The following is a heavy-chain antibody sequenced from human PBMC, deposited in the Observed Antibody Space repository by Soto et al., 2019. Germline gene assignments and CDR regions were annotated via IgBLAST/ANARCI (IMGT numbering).Heavy chain of an antibody. Sequence: EVQLLESGGGLVQPGGSLRLSCAASGLSFSTSGMTWVRQAPGKGLEWVSDISDTGDRTYYADSVKGRFTISRDNSKNTLYLQMSSLRAEDTAAYYCAKYQWLLPDVFNVCGQGTMVTVSS. D-gene: IGHD3-22*01. CDR2: ISDTGDRT. V-gene: IGHV3-23*01. J-gene: IGHJ3*01. CDR1: GLSFSTSG. CDR3: AKYQWLLPDVFNV.